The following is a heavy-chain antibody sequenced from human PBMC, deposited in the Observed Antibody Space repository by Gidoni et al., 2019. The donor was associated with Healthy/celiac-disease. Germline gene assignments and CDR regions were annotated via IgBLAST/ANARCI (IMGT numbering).Heavy chain of an antibody. CDR1: GYSISSGYY. J-gene: IGHJ3*02. V-gene: IGHV4-38-2*02. D-gene: IGHD6-13*01. CDR3: ARVVAAAGTTDAFDI. CDR2: IYHSGST. Sequence: QVQLQESGPGLVKPSETLSLTCTVSGYSISSGYYWGWIRQPPGKGLEWIGSIYHSGSTYYNPSLKSRVTISVDTSKNQFSLKLSSVTAADTAVYYCARVVAAAGTTDAFDIWGQGTMVTVSS.